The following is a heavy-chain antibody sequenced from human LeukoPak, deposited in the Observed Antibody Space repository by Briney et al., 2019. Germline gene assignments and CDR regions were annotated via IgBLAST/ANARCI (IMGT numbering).Heavy chain of an antibody. J-gene: IGHJ5*02. CDR1: GGSTSTYY. CDR2: IYNSGANT. D-gene: IGHD6-6*01. V-gene: IGHV4-59*01. Sequence: SETLPLTCSVSGGSTSTYYWSWMRQSPEKGLEWIGHIYNSGANTNYNPSLKSRVTISVDTSKNEFSLKLSSVTAADTAMYYCARSDSYSSSSGYWFDPWGQGTLVTVSS. CDR3: ARSDSYSSSSGYWFDP.